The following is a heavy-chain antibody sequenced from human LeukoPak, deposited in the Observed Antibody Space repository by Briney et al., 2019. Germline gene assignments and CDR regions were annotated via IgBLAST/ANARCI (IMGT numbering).Heavy chain of an antibody. CDR1: GFTFSNYG. D-gene: IGHD3-22*01. CDR2: ISYDGSNQ. V-gene: IGHV3-30*03. J-gene: IGHJ3*02. CDR3: ARARSGYTRYDAFDT. Sequence: GRSLRLSCAASGFTFSNYGMHWVRQAPGKGLEWVAAISYDGSNQYYADSVKGRFTISRDNSKNTLYLQMNSLRAEDTAVYYCARARSGYTRYDAFDTWGQGTMVTVSS.